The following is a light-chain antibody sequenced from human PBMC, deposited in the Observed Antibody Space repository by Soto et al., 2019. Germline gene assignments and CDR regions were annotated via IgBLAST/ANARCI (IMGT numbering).Light chain of an antibody. CDR3: LQYESYPRT. Sequence: DIPITQSPSTLSASVGDRVTITCRASQIITTFLAWYQQKPGKAPKVLIYDTSSLEPGVPSRFTASGSGTEFTLTIRSLQPDDFATYYCLQYESYPRTFGRGTKVEIK. J-gene: IGKJ1*01. CDR1: QIITTF. V-gene: IGKV1-5*01. CDR2: DTS.